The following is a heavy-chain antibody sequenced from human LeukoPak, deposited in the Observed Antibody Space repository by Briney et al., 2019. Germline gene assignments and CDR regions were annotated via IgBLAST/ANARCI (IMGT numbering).Heavy chain of an antibody. CDR3: ARGAGSGLYSSSAYAY. CDR2: IYYSGST. D-gene: IGHD6-6*01. J-gene: IGHJ4*02. V-gene: IGHV4-30-4*01. Sequence: PSQTLSLTCTVSGGSISSGDYYWSWIRQPPGKGLEWIGYIYYSGSTYYNPSLNSRVSMSVDTSKNQFSLKLSSVTAADTAVYYCARGAGSGLYSSSAYAYWGQGTLAIVSS. CDR1: GGSISSGDYY.